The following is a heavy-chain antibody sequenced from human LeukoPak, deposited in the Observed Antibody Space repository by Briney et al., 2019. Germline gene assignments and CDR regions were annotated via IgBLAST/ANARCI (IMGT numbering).Heavy chain of an antibody. CDR1: GLTFSSYG. CDR3: ARDLGKAVARYYFDY. CDR2: IWYDGSNK. Sequence: GGSLRLSCAASGLTFSSYGMHWVRQAPGKGLEWVAVIWYDGSNKYYADSVKGRFTISRDNSKNTLYLQMNSLRAEDTAVYYCARDLGKAVARYYFDYWGQGTLVTVSS. J-gene: IGHJ4*02. D-gene: IGHD6-19*01. V-gene: IGHV3-33*01.